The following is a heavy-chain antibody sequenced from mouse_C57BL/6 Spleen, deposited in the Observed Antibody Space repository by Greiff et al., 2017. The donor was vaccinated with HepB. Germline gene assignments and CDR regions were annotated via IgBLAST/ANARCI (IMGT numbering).Heavy chain of an antibody. CDR3: ARKGELGSHFDY. V-gene: IGHV1-52*01. D-gene: IGHD4-1*01. Sequence: QVQLQQPGAELVRPGSSVKLSCKASGYTFTSYWMHWVKQRPIQGLEWIGNIDPSDSETHYNQKFKDKATLTVDKSSSTAYMQLSSLTSADSAVYYCARKGELGSHFDYWGQGTTLTVSS. CDR1: GYTFTSYW. J-gene: IGHJ2*01. CDR2: IDPSDSET.